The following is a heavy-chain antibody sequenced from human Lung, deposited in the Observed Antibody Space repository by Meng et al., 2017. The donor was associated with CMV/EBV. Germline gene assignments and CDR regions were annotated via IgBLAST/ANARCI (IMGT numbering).Heavy chain of an antibody. CDR2: ISWNSGSI. Sequence: GGSLRLSCAASGLTFDDYAMHWVRQAPGKGLEWVSGISWNSGSIGYADSVKGRFTISRDNAKNSLYLQMNSLRAEDTALYYCAKDIFPATVTTSFLDYWGHGTVVTVSS. D-gene: IGHD4-17*01. J-gene: IGHJ4*01. V-gene: IGHV3-9*01. CDR1: GLTFDDYA. CDR3: AKDIFPATVTTSFLDY.